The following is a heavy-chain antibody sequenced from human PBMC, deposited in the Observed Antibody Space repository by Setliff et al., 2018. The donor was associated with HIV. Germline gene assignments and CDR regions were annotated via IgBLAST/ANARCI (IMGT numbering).Heavy chain of an antibody. CDR2: INPKSGGI. J-gene: IGHJ4*02. CDR3: ARGRLSWSPDF. Sequence: ASVKVSCKASGYTFTGHYMHWVRQAPGQGLEWMGRINPKSGGINYAQKFQGRVTLTRDTSISTAYMELSSLTSDDTAIYYCARGRLSWSPDFWGQGTLVTVSS. V-gene: IGHV1-2*06. CDR1: GYTFTGHY.